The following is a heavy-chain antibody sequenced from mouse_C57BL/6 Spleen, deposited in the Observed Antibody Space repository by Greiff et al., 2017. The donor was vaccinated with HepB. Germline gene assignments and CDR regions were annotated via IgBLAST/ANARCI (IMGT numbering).Heavy chain of an antibody. Sequence: QVQLQQPGAELVKPGASVKLSCKASGYTFTSYWMHWVKQRPGQGLEWIGMIHPNSGSTNYNEKFKSKATLTVDKSSSTAYMQRSSLTSEDSAVYYCASYYEYDFIPDYWGQGTTLTVSS. V-gene: IGHV1-64*01. CDR2: IHPNSGST. D-gene: IGHD2-4*01. J-gene: IGHJ2*01. CDR3: ASYYEYDFIPDY. CDR1: GYTFTSYW.